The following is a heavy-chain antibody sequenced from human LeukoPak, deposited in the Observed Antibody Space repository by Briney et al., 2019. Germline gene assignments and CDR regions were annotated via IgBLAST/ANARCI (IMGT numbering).Heavy chain of an antibody. D-gene: IGHD4-23*01. CDR1: GLSFSYFW. V-gene: IGHV3-7*01. J-gene: IGHJ4*02. Sequence: GGSLRLSCAASGLSFSYFWMSWVRQAPGKGLEWVAKIKPDGSEKYYVDSMKGRFTISRDNAKNSLYLQTNSLRVDDTAVYYCASVDGGYWGEGTLVTVS. CDR3: ASVDGGY. CDR2: IKPDGSEK.